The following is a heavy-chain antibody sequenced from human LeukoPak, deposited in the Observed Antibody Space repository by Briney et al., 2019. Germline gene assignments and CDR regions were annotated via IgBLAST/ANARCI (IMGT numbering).Heavy chain of an antibody. J-gene: IGHJ4*02. D-gene: IGHD6-13*01. CDR3: ARVSAAGTGPDS. Sequence: SETLSLTCTVSGDSVSSGNYYWSWIRQPPGKGLEWIGFMSNSGHTDSTPSLKSRVTISLDTSRNQFSLKLNSVTAADTAVYYCARVSAAGTGPDSWGQGTLVTV. CDR1: GDSVSSGNYY. V-gene: IGHV4-61*01. CDR2: MSNSGHT.